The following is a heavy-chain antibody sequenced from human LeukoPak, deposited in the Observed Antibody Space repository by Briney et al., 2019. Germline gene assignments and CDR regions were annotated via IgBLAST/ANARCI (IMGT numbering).Heavy chain of an antibody. CDR1: GASISSYY. V-gene: IGHV4-4*09. D-gene: IGHD7-27*01. CDR2: IYTGGDT. Sequence: SETLSLTCTVSGASISSYYWSWIRQPPGKGLEWIGYIYTGGDTSYNSSLKSRVTISWDTSKNQFSLKLSSVTAADTAVYYCARASWEYDYWGQGTLVTVSS. J-gene: IGHJ4*02. CDR3: ARASWEYDY.